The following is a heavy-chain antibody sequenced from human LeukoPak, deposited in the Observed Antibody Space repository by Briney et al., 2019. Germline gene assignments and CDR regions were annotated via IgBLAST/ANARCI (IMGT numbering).Heavy chain of an antibody. V-gene: IGHV1-2*02. J-gene: IGHJ4*02. D-gene: IGHD2-21*01. CDR1: GYTFTSYY. CDR2: INPNSGGI. CDR3: ARADGLWWSEDPGGYYFDF. Sequence: PGASVKVSCKASGYTFTSYYMHWVQQAPGQGLEWMGWINPNSGGINYVQKFQGRVTMTRDTSISTAYMELSRLRSDDTAVYYCARADGLWWSEDPGGYYFDFWGQGTLVTVSS.